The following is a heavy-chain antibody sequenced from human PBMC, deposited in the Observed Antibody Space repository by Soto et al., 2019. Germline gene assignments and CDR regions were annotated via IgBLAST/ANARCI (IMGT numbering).Heavy chain of an antibody. Sequence: SETLSLTCTVSGGSISGFYWNWFRQPAGKGLEWIGRIHTGGTTNYKPSLRSRVTISVDTSKNQFSLKLSSVTAADTAVYYCAGSYGGSFDQYYYYYGMDVWGQGTTVTVSS. CDR1: GGSISGFY. J-gene: IGHJ6*02. CDR2: IHTGGTT. CDR3: AGSYGGSFDQYYYYYGMDV. V-gene: IGHV4-4*07. D-gene: IGHD1-26*01.